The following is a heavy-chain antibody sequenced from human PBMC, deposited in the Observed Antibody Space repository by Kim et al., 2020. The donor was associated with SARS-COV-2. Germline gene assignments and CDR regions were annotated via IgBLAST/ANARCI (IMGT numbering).Heavy chain of an antibody. D-gene: IGHD3-22*01. CDR1: GGSFSGYY. CDR3: ARRSAYYYDSSGYSLGY. CDR2: INHSGST. V-gene: IGHV4-34*01. J-gene: IGHJ4*02. Sequence: SETLSLTCAVYGGSFSGYYWSWIRQPPGKGLERIGEINHSGSTNYNPSLKSRVTISVDTSKNQFSLKLSSVTAADTAVYYCARRSAYYYDSSGYSLGYWGQGTLVTVSS.